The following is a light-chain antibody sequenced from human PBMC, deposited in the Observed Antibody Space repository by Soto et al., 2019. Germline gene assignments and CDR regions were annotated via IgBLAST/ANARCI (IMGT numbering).Light chain of an antibody. J-gene: IGLJ2*01. V-gene: IGLV2-14*01. Sequence: QSVLTQPASVSGSPGQSITISCTGTRSDVGAYNYVSWYQQYPAKAPKLMIYDVTNRPSGVSNRFSGSKSGNTASLTISGLQAEDEADYYCSSYASGSTVVLGGGTKLTVL. CDR1: RSDVGAYNY. CDR3: SSYASGSTVV. CDR2: DVT.